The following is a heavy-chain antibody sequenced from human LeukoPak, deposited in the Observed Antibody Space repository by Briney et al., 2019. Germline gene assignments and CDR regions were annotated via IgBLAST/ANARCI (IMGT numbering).Heavy chain of an antibody. CDR2: INPSGGST. Sequence: ASVKVSCKASGYTFTIYYMHWVRQAPGQGLEWMGIINPSGGSTSYAQRFQGRVTMTRDTSTSTVYMELSSLRSEDTAVYYCARATVGATTRGAFDIWGQGTMVTVSS. CDR1: GYTFTIYY. CDR3: ARATVGATTRGAFDI. J-gene: IGHJ3*02. D-gene: IGHD1-26*01. V-gene: IGHV1-46*01.